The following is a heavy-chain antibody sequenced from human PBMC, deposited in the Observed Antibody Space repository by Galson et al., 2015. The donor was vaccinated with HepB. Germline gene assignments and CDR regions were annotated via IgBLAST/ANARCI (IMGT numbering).Heavy chain of an antibody. CDR2: INPHNGGT. V-gene: IGHV1-2*02. J-gene: IGHJ4*02. CDR3: AREPPLVGVTGDY. CDR1: GYTFSDYY. D-gene: IGHD1-26*01. Sequence: SVKVSCKASGYTFSDYYIHWVRQAPGRGLQWMGWINPHNGGTNYAQNFEGRVTMTRETSISTVYMELSRLTSDDTAVYYCAREPPLVGVTGDYWGRGTLVTVSS.